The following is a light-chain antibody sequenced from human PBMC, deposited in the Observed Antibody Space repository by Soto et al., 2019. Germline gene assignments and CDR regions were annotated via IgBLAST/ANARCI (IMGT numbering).Light chain of an antibody. Sequence: EIVMTQSPATLSVSPGERATLSCRASQSVSSYLAWYQQKPGQAPRLLIYGASTRATNIPARFSGSGSGTEFTLTISSLQSEDFAVYYCQKYDNWPITFGQGTRLEIK. CDR3: QKYDNWPIT. J-gene: IGKJ5*01. CDR2: GAS. V-gene: IGKV3-15*01. CDR1: QSVSSY.